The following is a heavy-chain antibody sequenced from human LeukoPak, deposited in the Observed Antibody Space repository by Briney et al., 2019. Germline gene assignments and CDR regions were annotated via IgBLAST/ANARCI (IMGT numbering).Heavy chain of an antibody. V-gene: IGHV3-23*01. CDR2: ISGSGGST. CDR1: GFTFSSYA. Sequence: PGGSLRLSCAASGFTFSSYAMSWVRQAPGKGLEWVPAISGSGGSTYYADSVKGRFTISRDNSKNTLYLQMNSLRAEDTAVYYCAKESCSSTSCYRYLPDHADYWGQGTLVTVSS. J-gene: IGHJ4*02. CDR3: AKESCSSTSCYRYLPDHADY. D-gene: IGHD2-2*01.